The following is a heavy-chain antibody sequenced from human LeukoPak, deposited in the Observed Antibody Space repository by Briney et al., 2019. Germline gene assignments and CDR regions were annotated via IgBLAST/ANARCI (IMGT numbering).Heavy chain of an antibody. V-gene: IGHV3-23*01. CDR1: GFTFNNYA. CDR3: AKDLGGSTDY. CDR2: IRGST. J-gene: IGHJ4*02. D-gene: IGHD5-12*01. Sequence: GGSLRLSCAASGFTFNNYAVSWVRQAPGKGLEWVSLIRGSTYYADSVKGRFTISRDNSQKTAYLQMNSLRAEDTALYYCAKDLGGSTDYWGQGTLVTVSS.